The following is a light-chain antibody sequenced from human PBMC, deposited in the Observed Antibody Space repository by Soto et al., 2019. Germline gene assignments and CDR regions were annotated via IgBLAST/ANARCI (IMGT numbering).Light chain of an antibody. CDR1: QSISDK. J-gene: IGKJ4*01. CDR2: GAS. CDR3: QQYNNWPLT. Sequence: EIVMTQSPVTLSVSPGERATLSCRASQSISDKSAWYQQKPGQAPRLLMFGASTRATGIPARFSGSGSGTDFTLTITGLQSEDFAVYYCQQYNNWPLTFGGGTQVDIK. V-gene: IGKV3-15*01.